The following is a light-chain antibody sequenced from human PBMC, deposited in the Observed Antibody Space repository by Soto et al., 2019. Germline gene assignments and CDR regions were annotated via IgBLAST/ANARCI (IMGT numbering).Light chain of an antibody. V-gene: IGLV1-47*02. CDR1: SSDVGGYKY. J-gene: IGLJ2*01. CDR3: AAWDDNLRGYWV. Sequence: QSALTQPPSASGSPGQSVTISCTGTSSDVGGYKYVSWYQHLPGTAPKLLIYTDNQRPSGVPDRFSGSKSGTSASLAISGLRSEDEADYFCAAWDDNLRGYWVFGGGTKLTVL. CDR2: TDN.